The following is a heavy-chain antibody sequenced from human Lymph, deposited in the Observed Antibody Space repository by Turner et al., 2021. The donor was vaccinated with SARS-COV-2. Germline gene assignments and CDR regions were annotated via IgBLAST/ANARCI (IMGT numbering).Heavy chain of an antibody. Sequence: QVQLVQSGAEVKKPGASVKVPCKVSGYTLPELSMHWVRQTPGKGREWMGGFDPEEGETIYAQNFQGRVTMTEDTSTDTAYMDLSSLRSEDTAVYYCATAPAAGVTGWFDPWGQGTLVTVSS. CDR2: FDPEEGET. J-gene: IGHJ5*02. CDR3: ATAPAAGVTGWFDP. CDR1: GYTLPELS. D-gene: IGHD3-10*01. V-gene: IGHV1-24*01.